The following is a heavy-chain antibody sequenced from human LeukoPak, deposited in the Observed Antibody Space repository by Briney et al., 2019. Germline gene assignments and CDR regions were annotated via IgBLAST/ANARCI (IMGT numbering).Heavy chain of an antibody. Sequence: PGASVKVSCKASGYTFTRYYMYWVRQAPGQGLEWMGIINPSGGSTNYAQKFQGRVTMTRDTSTNTVYMELSSLRSEDTAVYYCARSPYCSGGGCYSWEMSWFDPWGQGTLVTVSS. CDR3: ARSPYCSGGGCYSWEMSWFDP. J-gene: IGHJ5*02. CDR2: INPSGGST. CDR1: GYTFTRYY. V-gene: IGHV1-46*01. D-gene: IGHD2-15*01.